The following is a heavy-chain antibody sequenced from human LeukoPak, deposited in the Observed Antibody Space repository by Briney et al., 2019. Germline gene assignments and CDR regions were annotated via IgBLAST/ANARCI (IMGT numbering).Heavy chain of an antibody. CDR1: GGSISSGGYS. J-gene: IGHJ1*01. Sequence: TLSLTCAVSGGSISSGGYSWSWIRQPPGKGLEWIGYIYHSGSTYYNPSLKSRVTISVDRSKNQFSLKLSSVTAADTAVYYCASIVVAGGYFQHWGQGTLVTVSS. CDR3: ASIVVAGGYFQH. V-gene: IGHV4-30-2*01. D-gene: IGHD2-21*01. CDR2: IYHSGST.